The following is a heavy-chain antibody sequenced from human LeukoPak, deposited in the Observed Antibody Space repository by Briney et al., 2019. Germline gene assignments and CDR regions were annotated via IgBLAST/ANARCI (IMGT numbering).Heavy chain of an antibody. V-gene: IGHV4-39*01. CDR2: IYYSGTT. CDR3: ARRSYSSGWDYYYYAMDV. J-gene: IGHJ6*02. D-gene: IGHD6-19*01. CDR1: GGSIRSSSYY. Sequence: PSETLSLTCTVSGGSIRSSSYYWGWLRQPPGKGREWIGTIYYSGTTYYNPSLKSRVTISVDTSKNQFSLKLSSVTAADTAVYYCARRSYSSGWDYYYYAMDVWGQGTTVTVSS.